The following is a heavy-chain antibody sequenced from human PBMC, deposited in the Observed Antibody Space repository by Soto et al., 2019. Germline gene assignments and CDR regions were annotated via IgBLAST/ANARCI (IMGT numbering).Heavy chain of an antibody. CDR1: GFTRNSYA. V-gene: IGHV3-23*01. D-gene: IGHD3-22*01. CDR3: AKDPLPYDSSGYSTNGYGYYYYGMDV. CDR2: IGGSGGST. Sequence: XGARSLSFAASGFTRNSYAINWVRQAAGRGLERVSAIGGSGGSTYYADSVKGRFTISRDNSKNTLYLQMNSLRAEDTAVYYCAKDPLPYDSSGYSTNGYGYYYYGMDVRGQGTTVTVSS. J-gene: IGHJ6*02.